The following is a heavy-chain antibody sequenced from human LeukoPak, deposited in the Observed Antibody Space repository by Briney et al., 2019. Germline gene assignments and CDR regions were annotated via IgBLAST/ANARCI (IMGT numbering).Heavy chain of an antibody. J-gene: IGHJ4*02. Sequence: SETLSLTCTVSGGSISSYYWSWIRQPPGKGLEWIGYIYYSGSTIYNPSLKSRVTISVDTSKNQFSLKLSSVTAADTAVYYCARLGESAVAGLTFDYWGQGTLVTVSS. CDR1: GGSISSYY. V-gene: IGHV4-59*08. CDR3: ARLGESAVAGLTFDY. D-gene: IGHD6-19*01. CDR2: IYYSGST.